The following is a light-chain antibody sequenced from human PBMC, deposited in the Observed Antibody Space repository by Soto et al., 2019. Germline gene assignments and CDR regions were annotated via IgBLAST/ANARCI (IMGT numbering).Light chain of an antibody. J-gene: IGLJ2*01. V-gene: IGLV2-8*01. CDR2: EVS. CDR1: SSDVGGYNY. Sequence: QSALTQTPSASGSPGQSVTISCTGTSSDVGGYNYVSWYQQHPGKAPILMIYEVSKRPSGVPDRFSGSKSGNTASLTVSGLHAEDEADDYCSSYAGSNNFDVVFGGGTKLTVI. CDR3: SSYAGSNNFDVV.